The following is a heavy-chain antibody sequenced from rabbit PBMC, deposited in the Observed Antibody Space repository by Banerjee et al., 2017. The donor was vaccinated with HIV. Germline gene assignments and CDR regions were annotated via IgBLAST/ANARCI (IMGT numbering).Heavy chain of an antibody. V-gene: IGHV1S45*01. Sequence: AESGGDLVKPEGSLTLTCTASGFTLRSYWLCWVRQAPGKGLEWIACISAGSSGSTYYATGAKGRFTITKTSATTVTRQMTSLTAADTATYFWARDAGDAGSNLWGQGTLGTGS. CDR1: GFTLRSYW. J-gene: IGHJ4*01. CDR3: ARDAGDAGSNL. D-gene: IGHD2-1*01. CDR2: ISAGSSGST.